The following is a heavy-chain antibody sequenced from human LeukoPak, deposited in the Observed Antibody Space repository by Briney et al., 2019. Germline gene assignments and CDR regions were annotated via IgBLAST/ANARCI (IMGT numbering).Heavy chain of an antibody. D-gene: IGHD4-17*01. CDR2: IKIDGSGT. V-gene: IGHV3-74*01. Sequence: PGGSLRLSCVASGFTFSSYWMHWVPQAPGKGLVWVSRIKIDGSGTGYADSVKGRFTISRDNAKNTLYLQMNSLRADDTAVYYCARDSTVSDFDYWGQGTLVTVSS. CDR3: ARDSTVSDFDY. CDR1: GFTFSSYW. J-gene: IGHJ4*02.